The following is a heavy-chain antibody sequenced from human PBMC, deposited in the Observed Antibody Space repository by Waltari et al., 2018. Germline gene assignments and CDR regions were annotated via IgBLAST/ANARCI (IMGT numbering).Heavy chain of an antibody. J-gene: IGHJ4*02. D-gene: IGHD4-17*01. CDR3: ARHESAHYGGFDS. CDR2: VYHFGSS. V-gene: IGHV4-38-2*01. Sequence: QVQLQESGPGLVKPSETLSLTCAVSGDSITSASYWGWIRQPPGKGLAWIGYVYHFGSSSYNPSLKSRVTMSVDTYKRQFSLNLSSVTAADTAVYYCARHESAHYGGFDSWGRGTLVTVSA. CDR1: GDSITSASY.